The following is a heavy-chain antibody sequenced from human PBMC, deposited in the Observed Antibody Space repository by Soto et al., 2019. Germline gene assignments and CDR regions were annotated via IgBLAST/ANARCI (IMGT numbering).Heavy chain of an antibody. CDR1: GGSISSCD. CDR2: IYYSGST. CDR3: ARSVTKCGGSCYSPLDY. V-gene: IGHV4-59*01. J-gene: IGHJ4*02. Sequence: SETLSLTWTVSGGSISSCDWSWIRQPPGKGLEWIGYIYYSGSTNYNPSLKSRVTISVDTSKNQFSLKLSSVTAADTAVYYCARSVTKCGGSCYSPLDYWGQGTLVTVS. D-gene: IGHD2-15*01.